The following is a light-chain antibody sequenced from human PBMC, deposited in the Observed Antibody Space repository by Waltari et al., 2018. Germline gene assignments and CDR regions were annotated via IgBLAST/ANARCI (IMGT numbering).Light chain of an antibody. CDR3: QQYNIWPWT. CDR2: RAS. CDR1: QSAKTS. V-gene: IGKV3D-15*01. J-gene: IGKJ1*01. Sequence: EVVMAQSPDTLSVSPGERVALACRASQSAKTSLAWYQQTPGQAPRLLIYRASTRAAGVPDRFSGSGSGTEFTLTISSLQSEDSAIYYCQQYNIWPWTFGPGTNVDIK.